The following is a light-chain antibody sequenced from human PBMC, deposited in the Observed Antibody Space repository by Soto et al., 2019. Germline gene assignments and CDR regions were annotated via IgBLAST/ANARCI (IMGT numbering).Light chain of an antibody. CDR1: RSDVGGYKS. J-gene: IGLJ3*02. CDR3: CSYSARYTWV. Sequence: QSVLTQPRSVSGSPGQSVTISCSGTRSDVGGYKSVSWYQQQSGKVPKLIIYDVNKRPSGVPDRFSGSKSDTVASLTIPGLQADDEADYFCCSYSARYTWVFGGGTKLTVL. V-gene: IGLV2-11*01. CDR2: DVN.